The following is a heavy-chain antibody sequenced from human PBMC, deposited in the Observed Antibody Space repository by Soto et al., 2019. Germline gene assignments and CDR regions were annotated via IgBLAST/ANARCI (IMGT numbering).Heavy chain of an antibody. CDR3: ARGQTYYSIVPYFDY. V-gene: IGHV4-31*03. Sequence: QVQLQESGPGLVKPSQTLSLTCTVSGGSISSGGYYWSWIRQHPGKGLEWIGYIYYSGSTYYNPSLKSRVTLPVDTSKNQFSLKLSSVTAADTAVYYCARGQTYYSIVPYFDYWGQGTLVTVSS. CDR2: IYYSGST. CDR1: GGSISSGGYY. J-gene: IGHJ4*02. D-gene: IGHD3-10*01.